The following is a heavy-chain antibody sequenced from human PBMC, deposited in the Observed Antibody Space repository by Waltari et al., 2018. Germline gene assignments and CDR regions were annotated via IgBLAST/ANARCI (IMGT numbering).Heavy chain of an antibody. CDR2: IYYSGST. D-gene: IGHD4-17*01. CDR1: GGSISSSSYY. CDR3: ARNHFPYYGDSPRVDAFGAFDI. J-gene: IGHJ3*02. Sequence: QLQLQESGPGLVKPSETLSLTCTVSGGSISSSSYYWGWIRQPPGKGLEWIGSIYYSGSTYYNPSLKSRVTISVDTSKNQFSLKLSSVTAADTAVYYCARNHFPYYGDSPRVDAFGAFDIWGQGTMVTVSS. V-gene: IGHV4-39*07.